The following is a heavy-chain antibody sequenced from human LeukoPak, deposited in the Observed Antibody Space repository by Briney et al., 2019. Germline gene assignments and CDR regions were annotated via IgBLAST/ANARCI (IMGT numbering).Heavy chain of an antibody. CDR2: ISWDGGST. Sequence: PGGSLRLSCAASGFTFDDYAMHWVRQAPGKGLEWVSLISWDGGSTYYADSVKGRFTISRDNSKNSLYLQMNSLRAEDTALYYCAKGVGSGWIWGFDYWGQGTLVTVSS. CDR1: GFTFDDYA. D-gene: IGHD6-19*01. V-gene: IGHV3-43D*03. CDR3: AKGVGSGWIWGFDY. J-gene: IGHJ4*02.